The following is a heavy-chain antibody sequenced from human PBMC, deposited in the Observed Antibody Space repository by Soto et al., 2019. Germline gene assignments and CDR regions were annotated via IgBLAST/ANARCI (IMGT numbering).Heavy chain of an antibody. CDR2: ISHLENT. CDR1: GASISYGGFS. V-gene: IGHV4-30-2*06. D-gene: IGHD5-12*01. CDR3: ARGGGYDSFDY. Sequence: NPSETLSLTCTVSGASISYGGFSWSWIRQSPGKGLEWIGYISHLENTYLHPSFKSRLTMSIDRTRNQFSLKLSSVTAADMAVYYCARGGGYDSFDYWGQGVLVTV. J-gene: IGHJ4*02.